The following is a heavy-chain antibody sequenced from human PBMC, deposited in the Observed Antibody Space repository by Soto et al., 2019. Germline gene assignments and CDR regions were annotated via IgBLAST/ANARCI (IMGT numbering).Heavy chain of an antibody. CDR1: GFTFSSYA. V-gene: IGHV3-23*01. CDR2: ISGSGGST. J-gene: IGHJ6*02. D-gene: IGHD3-3*01. Sequence: GGSLRLSCAASGFTFSSYAMSWVRQAPGKGLEWVSAISGSGGSTYYADSVKGRFTISRDNSKNTLYLQMNSLRAEDTAVYYCAKDAEYYDFWSGSSMDVWGQGTTVTVSS. CDR3: AKDAEYYDFWSGSSMDV.